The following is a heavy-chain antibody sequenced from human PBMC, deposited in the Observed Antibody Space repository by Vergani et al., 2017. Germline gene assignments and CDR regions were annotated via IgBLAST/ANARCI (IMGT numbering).Heavy chain of an antibody. CDR3: ARIYCSGGSCRYYYYYYGMDV. Sequence: QVTLKESGPVLVKPTETLTLTCTVSGFSLSNARMGVSWIRQPPGKALEWLAHIFSNDEKSYSISLKSRLTISKDTSKSQVVLTMTNMDPVDTATYYCARIYCSGGSCRYYYYYYGMDVWGQGTTVTVSS. J-gene: IGHJ6*02. CDR2: IFSNDEK. D-gene: IGHD2-15*01. CDR1: GFSLSNARMG. V-gene: IGHV2-26*01.